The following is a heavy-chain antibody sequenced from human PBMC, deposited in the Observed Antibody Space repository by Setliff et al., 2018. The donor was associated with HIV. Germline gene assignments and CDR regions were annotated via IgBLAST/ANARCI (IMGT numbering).Heavy chain of an antibody. CDR1: GGTFSSYA. D-gene: IGHD6-19*01. V-gene: IGHV1-69*13. CDR3: AGDPSIAVAGAAV. Sequence: GASVKVSCKASGGTFSSYAISWVRQATGQGLEWMGGIIPIFGTTNYAQKFQGRVTITADEWTSTAYMELSSLRYEDTAVYYCAGDPSIAVAGAAVWGQGTTVTVSS. CDR2: IIPIFGTT. J-gene: IGHJ6*02.